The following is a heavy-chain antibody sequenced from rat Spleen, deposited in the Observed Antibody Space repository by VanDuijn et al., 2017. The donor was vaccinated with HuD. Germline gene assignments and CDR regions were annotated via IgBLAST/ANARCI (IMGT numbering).Heavy chain of an antibody. Sequence: QVQLKESGPGLVQPSQTLSLTCTVSGFTLTRYHVHWVRQPPGKGLEWMGVIWSDGDTSYNSLLKSRLSISRDTSKSQVFLKMNSLQTEDTATYYCARGGPGYNLGYWGQGVMVTVSS. D-gene: IGHD1-4*01. V-gene: IGHV2-32*01. CDR2: IWSDGDT. CDR3: ARGGPGYNLGY. J-gene: IGHJ2*01. CDR1: GFTLTRYH.